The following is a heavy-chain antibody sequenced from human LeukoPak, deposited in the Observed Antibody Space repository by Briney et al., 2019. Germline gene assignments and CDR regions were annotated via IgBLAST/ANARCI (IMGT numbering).Heavy chain of an antibody. CDR1: GGSISSSNW. CDR2: IYTSGST. D-gene: IGHD1-26*01. J-gene: IGHJ4*02. CDR3: ARDSGSQNY. V-gene: IGHV4-4*07. Sequence: PSGTLSLTCAVSGGSISSSNWWSWIRQPAGKGLEWIGRIYTSGSTNYSPSLRSRVTMSVDTSKNQFSLKLSSVTAADTAVYYCARDSGSQNYWGQGTLVTVSS.